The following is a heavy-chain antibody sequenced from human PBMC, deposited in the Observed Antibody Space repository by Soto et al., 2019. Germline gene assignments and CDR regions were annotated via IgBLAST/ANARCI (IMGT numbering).Heavy chain of an antibody. D-gene: IGHD5-12*01. CDR3: ARAARWLQSRYFDL. V-gene: IGHV3-13*01. CDR1: GFTFSNYD. CDR2: IDIAGDT. Sequence: EVQLVESGGGLVQPGGSLRLSCAASGFTFSNYDMHWVRQATGKGLEWVSAIDIAGDTYYPDSVKGRFTISREKAKNSLYLQMNSLRADDTAVYYCARAARWLQSRYFDLWGRGTLVTASS. J-gene: IGHJ2*01.